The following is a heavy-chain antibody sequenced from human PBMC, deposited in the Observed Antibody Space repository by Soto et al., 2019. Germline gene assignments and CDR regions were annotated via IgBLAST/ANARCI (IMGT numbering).Heavy chain of an antibody. D-gene: IGHD5-18*01. J-gene: IGHJ4*02. CDR2: IWFDGTNK. CDR3: ARGSGYYYGYLTY. Sequence: QVQLVESGGGVVQPGRSLRLSCAASGFTFSTYGMHWVRQAPGKGLEWVAVIWFDGTNKFYADSLKGRFTISRDNSKNTLYLQMNSLRAEDTAIYYCARGSGYYYGYLTYWGQGTLVTVSS. CDR1: GFTFSTYG. V-gene: IGHV3-33*01.